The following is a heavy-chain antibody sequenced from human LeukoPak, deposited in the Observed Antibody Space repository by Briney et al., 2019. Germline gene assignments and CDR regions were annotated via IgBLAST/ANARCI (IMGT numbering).Heavy chain of an antibody. CDR3: ASRTGITIDY. CDR2: IYYSGST. CDR1: GVSISGDY. Sequence: SETLSLTCTVSGVSISGDYWSWIRQPPGKGPEWIAYIYYSGSTNYNPSLKSRVTISVDTSKNQFSLKLSSVTAADTAVYYCASRTGITIDYWGQGTLVTVSS. V-gene: IGHV4-59*08. D-gene: IGHD3-10*01. J-gene: IGHJ4*02.